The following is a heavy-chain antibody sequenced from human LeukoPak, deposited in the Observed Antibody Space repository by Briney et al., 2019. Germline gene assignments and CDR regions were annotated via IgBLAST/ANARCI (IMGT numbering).Heavy chain of an antibody. D-gene: IGHD3-3*01. CDR1: GYSISSGYY. CDR3: ARSGTEDGFWSGYYTLSDY. J-gene: IGHJ4*02. CDR2: IYHSGST. V-gene: IGHV4-38-2*02. Sequence: SETLSLTCTVSGYSISSGYYWGWIRQPPGKGLEWIGSIYHSGSTYYNPSLKSRVTISVDTSKNQFSLKLSSVTAADTAVYYCARSGTEDGFWSGYYTLSDYWGQGTLVTVSS.